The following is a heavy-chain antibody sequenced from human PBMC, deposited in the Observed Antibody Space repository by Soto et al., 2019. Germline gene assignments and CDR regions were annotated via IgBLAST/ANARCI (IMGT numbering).Heavy chain of an antibody. CDR3: TTRMTAHFDS. Sequence: GGSLRLSCVASGFTFSHYTLNWVRRAPGKGLEWVSTISDRPTGHTHYAESVRGRFTISRDDSRDTVFLQMDSLRAEDTAVYYCTTRMTAHFDSWGQGVLVTVSS. V-gene: IGHV3-23*01. J-gene: IGHJ4*02. D-gene: IGHD2-21*02. CDR1: GFTFSHYT. CDR2: ISDRPTGHT.